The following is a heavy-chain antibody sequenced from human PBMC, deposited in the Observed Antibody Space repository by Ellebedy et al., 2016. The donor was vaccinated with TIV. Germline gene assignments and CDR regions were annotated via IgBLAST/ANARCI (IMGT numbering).Heavy chain of an antibody. Sequence: GSLRLXXVVSGDSITSTTYYWGWIRQPPGKGLEWIGTIYYSGSTYYNPSLKSRVTVSADTSKNQFSLKLSSVTAPDTAVYYCARLRQTGNQGRGYFDHWGQGTLVTVSS. CDR1: GDSITSTTYY. CDR2: IYYSGST. CDR3: ARLRQTGNQGRGYFDH. J-gene: IGHJ4*02. D-gene: IGHD7-27*01. V-gene: IGHV4-39*01.